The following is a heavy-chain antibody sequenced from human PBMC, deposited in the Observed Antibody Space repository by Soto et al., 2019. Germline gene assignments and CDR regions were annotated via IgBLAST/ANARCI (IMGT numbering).Heavy chain of an antibody. CDR3: ARVQSGHFDY. J-gene: IGHJ4*02. Sequence: PGGSLRLSCAASGFTFSSYAMHLVRQAPGKGLEWVAVISYDGSNKYYADSVKGRFTISRDNSKNTLYLQMNSLRAEDTAVYYYARVQSGHFDYWGQGTLVTVSS. CDR1: GFTFSSYA. D-gene: IGHD1-1*01. CDR2: ISYDGSNK. V-gene: IGHV3-30-3*01.